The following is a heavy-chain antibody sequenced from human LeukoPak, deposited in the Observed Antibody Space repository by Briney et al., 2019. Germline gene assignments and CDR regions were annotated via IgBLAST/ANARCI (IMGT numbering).Heavy chain of an antibody. J-gene: IGHJ4*02. CDR3: ARVVIAAAGTGYYFDY. CDR2: INWNGGST. Sequence: GGSLRLSCAASGFTFDDYGMSWVRQAPGKGLEWVSGINWNGGSTGYADSVKGRFTISRDNAKNSLYLQMNSLRAEDTALYYCARVVIAAAGTGYYFDYGGQGALVTVSS. V-gene: IGHV3-20*04. D-gene: IGHD6-13*01. CDR1: GFTFDDYG.